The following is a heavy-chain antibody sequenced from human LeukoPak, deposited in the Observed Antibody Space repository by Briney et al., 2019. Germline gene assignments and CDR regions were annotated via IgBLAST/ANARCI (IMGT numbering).Heavy chain of an antibody. Sequence: ASVKVSCKASGYTFTSYYMHWVRQAPGQGLEWMGIINPSGGSTSYAQKFQGRVTMTRDTSTSTVYMELSSLRSEDTAVYYCARGNGSSWYGYYYYMDVWGKGTTVTISS. CDR1: GYTFTSYY. CDR3: ARGNGSSWYGYYYYMDV. D-gene: IGHD6-13*01. V-gene: IGHV1-46*01. CDR2: INPSGGST. J-gene: IGHJ6*03.